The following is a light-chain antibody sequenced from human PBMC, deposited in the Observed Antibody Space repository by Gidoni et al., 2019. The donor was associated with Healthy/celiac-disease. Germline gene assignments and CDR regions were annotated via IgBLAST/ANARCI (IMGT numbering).Light chain of an antibody. V-gene: IGKV4-1*01. Sequence: DIVMTQSPDSLAVSLGERATINCKSSQSVLSSSNNKNYLAWSQQKPGQPPKLLIYWASTRESGVPDRFSGSGSGTDFTLTISSLQAEDVAVYYCQQYYSTPPYTFGQGTKLEIK. CDR1: QSVLSSSNNKNY. J-gene: IGKJ2*01. CDR2: WAS. CDR3: QQYYSTPPYT.